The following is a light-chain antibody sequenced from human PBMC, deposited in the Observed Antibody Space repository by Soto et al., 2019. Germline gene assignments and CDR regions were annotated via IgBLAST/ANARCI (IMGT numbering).Light chain of an antibody. CDR3: QQYYSSPRT. CDR1: QSVLYSSNNKNY. J-gene: IGKJ2*01. CDR2: WAS. V-gene: IGKV4-1*01. Sequence: DIVMTQSPDSLAVSLGERATINCKSSQSVLYSSNNKNYLAWYQQKPGQTPKLLIYWASTRESGVPDRFSGSLSGTDFTLTISSLQAEDVAVYYCQQYYSSPRTFGQGTKLEIK.